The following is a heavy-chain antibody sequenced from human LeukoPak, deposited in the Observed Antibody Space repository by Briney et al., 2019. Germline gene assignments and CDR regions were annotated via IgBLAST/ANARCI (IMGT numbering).Heavy chain of an antibody. CDR2: IKQDGSAK. CDR3: AKGKQYLEWLPDS. D-gene: IGHD3-3*01. CDR1: GFTFSRHW. J-gene: IGHJ4*02. Sequence: GGSLRLSCAASGFTFSRHWMYWVRQAPGKGLEWVANIKQDGSAKPYVDSVKGRFTISRDNSNNMLSLYMSSLRADDTAVYYCAKGKQYLEWLPDSWGQGTLVTVSS. V-gene: IGHV3-7*03.